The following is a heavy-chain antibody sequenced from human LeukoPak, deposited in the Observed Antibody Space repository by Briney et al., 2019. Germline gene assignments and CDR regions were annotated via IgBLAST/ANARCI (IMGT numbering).Heavy chain of an antibody. D-gene: IGHD6-19*01. CDR1: GGTFSSYA. V-gene: IGHV1-69*04. CDR3: ARDRAPDSSGWFHFDY. Sequence: ASVKVFCKASGGTFSSYAISWVRQAPGQGLEWMGRIIPILGIANYAQKFQGRVTITADKSTSTAYMELSSLRSEDTAVYYCARDRAPDSSGWFHFDYWGQGTLVTVSS. J-gene: IGHJ4*02. CDR2: IIPILGIA.